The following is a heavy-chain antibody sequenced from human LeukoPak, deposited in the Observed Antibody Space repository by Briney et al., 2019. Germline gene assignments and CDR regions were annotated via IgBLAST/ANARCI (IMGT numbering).Heavy chain of an antibody. V-gene: IGHV4-39*07. CDR3: AREYDAGGMDV. D-gene: IGHD3-3*01. CDR1: GGSFSSYY. CDR2: IYYSGST. Sequence: PSETLSLTCAVYGGSFSSYYWGWIRQPPGKGLEWIGSIYYSGSTYYNPSLKSRVTISVDTSKNQFSLKLSSVTAADTAVYYCAREYDAGGMDVWGQGTTVTVSS. J-gene: IGHJ6*02.